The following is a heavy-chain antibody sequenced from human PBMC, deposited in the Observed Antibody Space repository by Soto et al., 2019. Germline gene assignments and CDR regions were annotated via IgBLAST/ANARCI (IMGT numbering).Heavy chain of an antibody. D-gene: IGHD4-17*01. J-gene: IGHJ4*02. CDR3: GKTFYGDNVDY. CDR1: GYTFTSYD. Sequence: QVQLVQSGAEVKKPGASVKVSCKASGYTFTSYDINWVRQATGQGLEWMGWMNPNSGNTGYAQKFQGRVTMTRNINIRTAYMKLSSLRSDDTDVYYYGKTFYGDNVDYWGQGTLDTVSP. V-gene: IGHV1-8*01. CDR2: MNPNSGNT.